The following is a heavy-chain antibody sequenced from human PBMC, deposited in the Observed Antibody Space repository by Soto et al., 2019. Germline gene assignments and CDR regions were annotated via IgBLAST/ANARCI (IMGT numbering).Heavy chain of an antibody. CDR3: ARHESEAATGYWAMRLSEGYFDY. CDR1: GGSISSSGDY. J-gene: IGHJ4*02. Sequence: TSETLSLTCTVSGGSISSSGDYWGWIRQPPGKGLEWTGSIYYSGSTYYNPSLKSRVTISVDTSKNQFSLKLSSVTAADTAVYYCARHESEAATGYWAMRLSEGYFDYWGQGTLVTVS. D-gene: IGHD6-25*01. V-gene: IGHV4-39*01. CDR2: IYYSGST.